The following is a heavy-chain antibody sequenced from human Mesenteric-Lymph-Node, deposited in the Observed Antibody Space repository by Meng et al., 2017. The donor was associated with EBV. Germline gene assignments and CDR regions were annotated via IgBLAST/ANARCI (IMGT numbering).Heavy chain of an antibody. J-gene: IGHJ4*02. CDR1: GFTFSNYG. V-gene: IGHV3-30*18. CDR2: ISFDGSDT. D-gene: IGHD3-10*01. Sequence: VLLVVFGGGGFPPGRSLRLSCVASGFTFSNYGMHWVRQTPGKGLEWVAVISFDGSDTFYPDSVKGRFTISRDNSKNTLYLQMSYLKAEDTAVYYCAKDLHRGTYQIGGDSWGQGALVTVSS. CDR3: AKDLHRGTYQIGGDS.